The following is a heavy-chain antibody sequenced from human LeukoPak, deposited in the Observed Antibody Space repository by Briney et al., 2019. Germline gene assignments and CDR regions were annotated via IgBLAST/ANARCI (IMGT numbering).Heavy chain of an antibody. D-gene: IGHD5-18*01. CDR3: ARDPQHSMDV. V-gene: IGHV3-33*01. Sequence: GGSLRLSCVASGYTFSSHGMHWVRQAPGKGLEWVAVLWYDGSTTYYADSVKGRFTIFRDDSKNTLYLQMNSLRADDTAVYYCARDPQHSMDVWGQGTTVTVSS. CDR2: LWYDGSTT. CDR1: GYTFSSHG. J-gene: IGHJ6*02.